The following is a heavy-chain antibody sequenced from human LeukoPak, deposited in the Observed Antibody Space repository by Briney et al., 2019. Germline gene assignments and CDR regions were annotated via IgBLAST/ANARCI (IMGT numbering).Heavy chain of an antibody. Sequence: SETLSLTCTVSGGSISSSSYYWSWIRQHPGKGLEWIGYIYYSGSTYYNPSLKSRVTISVDTSKNQFSLKLSSVTAADTAVYYCSLSRYYDILTGDPGAFDIWGQGTMVTVSS. CDR2: IYYSGST. V-gene: IGHV4-31*06. D-gene: IGHD3-9*01. J-gene: IGHJ3*02. CDR1: GGSISSSSYY. CDR3: SLSRYYDILTGDPGAFDI.